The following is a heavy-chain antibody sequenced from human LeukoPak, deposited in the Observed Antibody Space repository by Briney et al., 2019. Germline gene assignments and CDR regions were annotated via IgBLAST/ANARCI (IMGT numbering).Heavy chain of an antibody. CDR3: ARVGPFTTYCSGGSCYASGEGYYYYMDV. V-gene: IGHV4-34*01. Sequence: SETLSLTCAVYGGSFSGYYWSWIRQPPGKGLEWIGEINHSGSTNYNPSLKSRVTISVDTSKNQFSLKLSSVTAADTAVYYCARVGPFTTYCSGGSCYASGEGYYYYMDVWGKGTTVTVSS. J-gene: IGHJ6*03. CDR1: GGSFSGYY. CDR2: INHSGST. D-gene: IGHD2-15*01.